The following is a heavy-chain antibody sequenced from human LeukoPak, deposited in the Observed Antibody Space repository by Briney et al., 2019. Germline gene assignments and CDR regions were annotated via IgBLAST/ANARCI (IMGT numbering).Heavy chain of an antibody. V-gene: IGHV1-46*01. J-gene: IGHJ3*02. D-gene: IGHD6-13*01. CDR1: GYTFTSYY. CDR2: INPRGGST. Sequence: ASAKVSCKASGYTFTSYYMHWVRQDPGQGLEWMGIINPRGGSTTYAQKFQGRVTMTREMSTSTVYMELSSLRSEDTAVYYCARDRLPSQLVAQGAFDIWGQGTMVTVSS. CDR3: ARDRLPSQLVAQGAFDI.